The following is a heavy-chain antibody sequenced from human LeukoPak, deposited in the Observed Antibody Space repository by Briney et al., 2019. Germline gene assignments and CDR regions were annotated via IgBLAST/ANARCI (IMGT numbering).Heavy chain of an antibody. CDR1: GYSISSGYY. Sequence: PSETLSLTCAVSGYSISSGYYWGWIRQPPGKGLEWIGSIYHSGSTYYNPSLKSRVTISVDTSKNQFSLKLSSVTAADTAVYYCARAEWESLPQDAFDIWGQGKMVTVSS. CDR3: ARAEWESLPQDAFDI. J-gene: IGHJ3*02. D-gene: IGHD1-26*01. CDR2: IYHSGST. V-gene: IGHV4-38-2*01.